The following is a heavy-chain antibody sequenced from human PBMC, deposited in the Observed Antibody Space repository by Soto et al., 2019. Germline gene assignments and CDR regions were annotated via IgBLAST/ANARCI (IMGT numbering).Heavy chain of an antibody. J-gene: IGHJ4*02. CDR1: GFTLSSYG. CDR3: ARDRGSDDPIDY. CDR2: IWNDGMNK. Sequence: QVQLVESGGGVVQPERSLTLACAASGFTLSSYGMHWVRQAPGKGLERLAVIWNDGMNKYYADSVRGRFTISRDNSKNNLYLQMNSLGAEDTAVSYCARDRGSDDPIDYWGQGTLVTVSS. D-gene: IGHD3-10*01. V-gene: IGHV3-33*01.